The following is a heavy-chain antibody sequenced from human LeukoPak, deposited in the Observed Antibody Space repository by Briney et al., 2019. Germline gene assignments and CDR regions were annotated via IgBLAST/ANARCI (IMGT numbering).Heavy chain of an antibody. CDR2: IYPGDSDT. CDR1: GYSFTSYW. D-gene: IGHD3/OR15-3a*01. V-gene: IGHV5-51*01. J-gene: IGHJ3*02. Sequence: GESLKISCKGSGYSFTSYWIGWVRQMPGKGLEWMGIIYPGDSDTRYSPSFQGQVTISADKSISTAYLQWSGLKASDTAMYYCARPGTGAALWVNAFDIWGQGTMVTVSS. CDR3: ARPGTGAALWVNAFDI.